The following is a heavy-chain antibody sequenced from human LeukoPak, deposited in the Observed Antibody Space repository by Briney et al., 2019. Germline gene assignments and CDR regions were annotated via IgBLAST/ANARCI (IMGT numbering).Heavy chain of an antibody. V-gene: IGHV3-11*04. CDR1: GFTFSDYY. CDR2: ISSSGSTI. D-gene: IGHD2-2*01. Sequence: PGGSLRLSCAASGFTFSDYYMSWIRQAPGKGLEWVSYISSSGSTIYYADSVKGRFTISRDNAKNSLYLQMNSLRAEDTAVYYCARDSRYCSSISCYIFTFDYWGQGTLVTVSS. J-gene: IGHJ4*02. CDR3: ARDSRYCSSISCYIFTFDY.